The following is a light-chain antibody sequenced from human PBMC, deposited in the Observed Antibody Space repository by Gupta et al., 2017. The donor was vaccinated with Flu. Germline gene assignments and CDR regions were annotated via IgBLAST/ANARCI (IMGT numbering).Light chain of an antibody. V-gene: IGLV2-23*01. CDR3: CSYAGSSTFYV. Sequence: ITISCTGTSSDVGSYNLVSWYQQHPGKAPKLMIYEGSKRPSGVSDRFSGSKSGNTASLTISGLQAEDEADYYCCSYAGSSTFYVFGAGTKVTVL. J-gene: IGLJ1*01. CDR2: EGS. CDR1: SSDVGSYNL.